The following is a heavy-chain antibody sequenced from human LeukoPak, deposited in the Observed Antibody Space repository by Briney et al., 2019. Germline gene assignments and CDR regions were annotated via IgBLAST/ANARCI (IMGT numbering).Heavy chain of an antibody. CDR2: IIPILGIA. J-gene: IGHJ2*01. Sequence: GASVKVSCKASGGTFSSDAISWVRQAPGQGLEWMGRIIPILGIANYAQKFQGRVTITADKSTSTAYMELSSLRSEDTAVYYCARCNVVVTAYFDLWGRGTLVTVSS. CDR3: ARCNVVVTAYFDL. D-gene: IGHD2-21*02. CDR1: GGTFSSDA. V-gene: IGHV1-69*04.